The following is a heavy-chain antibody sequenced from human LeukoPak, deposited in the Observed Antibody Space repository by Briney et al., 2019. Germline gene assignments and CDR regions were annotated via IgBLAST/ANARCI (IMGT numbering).Heavy chain of an antibody. CDR3: ARESYRGSAGKGFDC. J-gene: IGHJ4*02. Sequence: GGSLRLSCAASGFIFTSYSMNWVRQAPGKGLEWVSYISSPSTNIYYVDSVKGRFTISRDNAKNSLYLQMNNLRDEDTAVYYCARESYRGSAGKGFDCWGQGTLVTVSS. D-gene: IGHD3-10*01. V-gene: IGHV3-48*02. CDR2: ISSPSTNI. CDR1: GFIFTSYS.